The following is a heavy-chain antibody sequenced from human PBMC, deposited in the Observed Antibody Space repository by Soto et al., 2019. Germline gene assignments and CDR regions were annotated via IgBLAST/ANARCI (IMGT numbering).Heavy chain of an antibody. CDR3: AKGGGLTTLAED. V-gene: IGHV3-23*03. Sequence: EVQLLESGGGLVQPGGSLRLSCAASGFTFRNYGMNWVRQAPGKGLEWVSGITSDGMNTNYADSVRGRFTISRDNYKSMLYLQMNALRVEETAVYYCAKGGGLTTLAEDWGQGTLVTVSS. CDR2: ITSDGMNT. J-gene: IGHJ4*02. CDR1: GFTFRNYG. D-gene: IGHD4-4*01.